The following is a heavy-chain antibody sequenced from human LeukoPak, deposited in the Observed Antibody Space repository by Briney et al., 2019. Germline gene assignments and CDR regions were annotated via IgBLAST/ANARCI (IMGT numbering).Heavy chain of an antibody. Sequence: SETLSLTCDASGGSISNTNWWSLVRQPPGKGLEWIGEVNLQGSTYYNPSLMGRVAISVDMSENHISLQLTSVTAADTAVYYCAREGGPYRPLDYSGQGTLVTVSS. CDR3: AREGGPYRPLDY. CDR1: GGSISNTNW. J-gene: IGHJ4*02. V-gene: IGHV4-4*02. CDR2: VNLQGST.